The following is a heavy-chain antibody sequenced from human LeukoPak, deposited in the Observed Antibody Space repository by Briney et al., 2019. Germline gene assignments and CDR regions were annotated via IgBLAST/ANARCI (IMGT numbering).Heavy chain of an antibody. CDR3: ARDRAIVVVKNYYYGMDV. CDR1: GYTFTGYY. CDR2: INPNSGGT. D-gene: IGHD3-22*01. Sequence: ASVKVSCKASGYTFTGYYMHWVRQAPGQGLEWTGWINPNSGGTNYAQKFQGGVTMTRDTSISTAYMELSRLRSDDTAVYYGARDRAIVVVKNYYYGMDVWGQGTTVTVSS. V-gene: IGHV1-2*02. J-gene: IGHJ6*02.